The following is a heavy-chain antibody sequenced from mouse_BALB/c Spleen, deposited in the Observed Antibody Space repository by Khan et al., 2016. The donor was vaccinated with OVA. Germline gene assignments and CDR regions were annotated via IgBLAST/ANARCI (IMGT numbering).Heavy chain of an antibody. CDR3: ARVYGGDFDY. D-gene: IGHD1-1*01. J-gene: IGHJ2*01. CDR1: GYSITSDYA. V-gene: IGHV3-2*02. CDR2: ISYSGNT. Sequence: VQLKESGPGLVKPSQSLSLTCTVTGYSITSDYAWNWIRQFPGNKLEWMGYISYSGNTNYNPSLKNRISITRDPSKNQFFLQLNSVITEDTATYYCARVYGGDFDYWGQGTTLTVSA.